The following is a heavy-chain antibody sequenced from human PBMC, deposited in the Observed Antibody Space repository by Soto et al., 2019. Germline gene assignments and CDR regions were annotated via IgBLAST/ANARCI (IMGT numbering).Heavy chain of an antibody. V-gene: IGHV4-34*01. CDR1: GGSFSGYY. Sequence: SETLSLTCAVYGGSFSGYYWSWIRQPPGKGLEWIGEINHSGSTSYNPSLKSRVTISVDTSKNQFSLKLSSVTAADTAVYYCASIIFDYWGQGTLVTAPQ. CDR3: ASIIFDY. J-gene: IGHJ4*02. CDR2: INHSGST.